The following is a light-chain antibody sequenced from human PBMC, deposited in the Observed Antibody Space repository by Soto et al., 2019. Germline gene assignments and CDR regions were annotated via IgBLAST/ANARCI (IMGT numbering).Light chain of an antibody. V-gene: IGKV3-15*01. CDR1: QSVSSN. CDR2: GAS. Sequence: EIVMTQSPATLSVSPGERATLSCRASQSVSSNLAWYQQKPGQAPRLLIYGASTRATGIPARFSGSGSGTEFTLTISSLQSEDFAVYYCQQYGSSPITFDQGTKV. J-gene: IGKJ1*01. CDR3: QQYGSSPIT.